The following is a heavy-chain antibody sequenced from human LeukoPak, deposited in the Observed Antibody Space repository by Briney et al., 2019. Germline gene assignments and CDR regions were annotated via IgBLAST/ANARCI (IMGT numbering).Heavy chain of an antibody. V-gene: IGHV3-30-3*01. J-gene: IGHJ4*02. D-gene: IGHD4-17*01. CDR2: ISYDGSNK. CDR1: GFTFSSYA. CDR3: ARTTGDDYGDLEFDY. Sequence: GGSLRLSCAASGFTFSSYAMHWVRQAPGKGLEGVAVISYDGSNKYYADSVKGRFTISRDNSKNTLYLQMNSLRAEDTAVYYCARTTGDDYGDLEFDYWGQGTLVTVSS.